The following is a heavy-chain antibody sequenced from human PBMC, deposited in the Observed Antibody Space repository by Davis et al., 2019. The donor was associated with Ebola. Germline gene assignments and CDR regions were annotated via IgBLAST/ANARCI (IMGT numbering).Heavy chain of an antibody. V-gene: IGHV4-39*01. Sequence: SETLSRTCTVSGGSISSSSYYWGWIRQPPGKGLEWIGSIYYSGSTYYNPSLKSRVTISVDTSKNQFSLKLSSVTAADTAVYYCVSDFGQLVPFYYWGQGTLVTVSS. CDR1: GGSISSSSYY. D-gene: IGHD6-6*01. J-gene: IGHJ4*02. CDR3: VSDFGQLVPFYY. CDR2: IYYSGST.